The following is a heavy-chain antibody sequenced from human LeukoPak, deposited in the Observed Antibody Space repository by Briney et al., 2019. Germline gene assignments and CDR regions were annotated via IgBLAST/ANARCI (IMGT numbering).Heavy chain of an antibody. J-gene: IGHJ4*02. Sequence: PGGSLRLSCAASGFTFSSYAMSWVRQAPGKGLEWVSAISGSGGSTYYADSVKGRFTISRDNSKNTLCLQMNSLRAEDTAVYYCAKELRKGELSAIFDYWGQGTLVTVSS. CDR3: AKELRKGELSAIFDY. CDR1: GFTFSSYA. CDR2: ISGSGGST. V-gene: IGHV3-23*01. D-gene: IGHD3-16*02.